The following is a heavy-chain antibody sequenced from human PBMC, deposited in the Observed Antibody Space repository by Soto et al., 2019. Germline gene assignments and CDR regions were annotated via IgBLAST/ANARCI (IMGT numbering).Heavy chain of an antibody. D-gene: IGHD3-10*01. CDR3: ARTGQVGRAYYYYAMDV. V-gene: IGHV3-21*01. Sequence: PVGSLRLSCSASGFTFSRYSINWVRQAPGKGLEWVSSISSSSSYIYYADSVKGRFTISRDNAKNSLYLQMNSLRAEDTAVYYCARTGQVGRAYYYYAMDVWGQGTTVTVSS. CDR2: ISSSSSYI. J-gene: IGHJ6*02. CDR1: GFTFSRYS.